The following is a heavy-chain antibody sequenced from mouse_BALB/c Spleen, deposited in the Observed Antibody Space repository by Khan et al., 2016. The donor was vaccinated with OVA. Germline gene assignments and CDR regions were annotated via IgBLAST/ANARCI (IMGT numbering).Heavy chain of an antibody. D-gene: IGHD1-1*02. Sequence: EVELVESGGGLVQPGGSRKLSCAASGFTFSSFGMHWVRQAPEKRLEWVAYISSGSSTIYFADTVKGRFTISRDNPKNTLFLQMTSLRSEDTAMYYCAREDYGHWYFDVWGAGTTVTVSS. J-gene: IGHJ1*01. V-gene: IGHV5-17*02. CDR2: ISSGSSTI. CDR1: GFTFSSFG. CDR3: AREDYGHWYFDV.